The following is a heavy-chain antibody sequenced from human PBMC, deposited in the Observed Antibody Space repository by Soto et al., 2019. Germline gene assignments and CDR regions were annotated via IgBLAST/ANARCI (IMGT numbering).Heavy chain of an antibody. CDR2: ISGSGGST. CDR3: AKVHSSGWYACDY. CDR1: GFTFSSYA. J-gene: IGHJ4*02. V-gene: IGHV3-23*01. D-gene: IGHD6-19*01. Sequence: EVQLLESGGGLVQPGGSLRLSCAASGFTFSSYAMSWVRQAPGKGLEWVSAISGSGGSTYYADSVKGRFTNSRDNSKNTLYLQMNSLRAEDTAVYYCAKVHSSGWYACDYWGQGTLVTVSS.